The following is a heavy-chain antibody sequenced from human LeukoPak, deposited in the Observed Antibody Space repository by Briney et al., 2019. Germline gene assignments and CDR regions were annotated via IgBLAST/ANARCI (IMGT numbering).Heavy chain of an antibody. CDR3: ARHITVTYDAFDL. D-gene: IGHD6-19*01. Sequence: SGTLSLTCAVSGGSITGYYWSWIRQPPGKGLEWIGYVFYSGGTLYNPSVNSRVSISVDTSKTQFSLKLTSVTAADTAVYYCARHITVTYDAFDLWGRGTMVTVSS. CDR2: VFYSGGT. V-gene: IGHV4-59*08. J-gene: IGHJ3*01. CDR1: GGSITGYY.